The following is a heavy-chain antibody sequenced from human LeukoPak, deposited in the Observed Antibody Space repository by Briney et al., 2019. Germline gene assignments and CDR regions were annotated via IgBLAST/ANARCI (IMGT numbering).Heavy chain of an antibody. CDR1: GFTFDDYA. D-gene: IGHD4-17*01. CDR2: ISWNSGSI. V-gene: IGHV3-9*01. J-gene: IGHJ4*02. CDR3: AKDNYGDYVTPFDC. Sequence: GRSLRLSCAASGFTFDDYAMHWVRQAPGKGLEWVSGISWNSGSIGYADSVKGRFTISRDNAKNSLYLQMNSLRAEDTALYYCAKDNYGDYVTPFDCWGQGTLVTVSS.